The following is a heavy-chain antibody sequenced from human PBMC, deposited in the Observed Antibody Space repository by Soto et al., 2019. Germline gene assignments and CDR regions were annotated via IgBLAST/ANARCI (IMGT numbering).Heavy chain of an antibody. J-gene: IGHJ6*02. CDR1: RDTFNKYA. CDR3: AISETNLGG. V-gene: IGHV1-69*01. CDR2: IIPIFSSR. Sequence: QVQLVQSGAEVKKPGSSVKVSCKTSRDTFNKYAFNWVRQAPGQGLEWMGWIIPIFSSRNYAEKFEGRVTITADDSTSTAYMELRSLRFEDTAVYYCAISETNLGGWGQGTTVTVTS.